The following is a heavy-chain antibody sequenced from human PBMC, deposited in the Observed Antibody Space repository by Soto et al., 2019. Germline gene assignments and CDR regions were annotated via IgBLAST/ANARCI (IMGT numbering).Heavy chain of an antibody. CDR1: GYTFTSYA. CDR2: INAGNGNT. Sequence: ASVKVSCNASGYTFTSYAMHWVRQAPGQRLEWMGWINAGNGNTKYSQKFQGRVTITRDTSASTAYMELSSLRSEDTAVYYCARDQGYCSSTSCYQAYGMDVWGQGTTVTVSS. CDR3: ARDQGYCSSTSCYQAYGMDV. V-gene: IGHV1-3*01. J-gene: IGHJ6*02. D-gene: IGHD2-2*01.